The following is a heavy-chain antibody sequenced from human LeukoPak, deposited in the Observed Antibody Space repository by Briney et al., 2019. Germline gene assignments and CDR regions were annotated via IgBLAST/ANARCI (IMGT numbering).Heavy chain of an antibody. CDR3: AKDYRIAARRGNAFDI. V-gene: IGHV3-23*01. D-gene: IGHD6-6*01. CDR1: GFTFSSYA. J-gene: IGHJ3*02. Sequence: GGSLRLSCAASGFTFSSYAMSWVRQAPGKGLEWVSAISVSGDTKYYADSVKGRFIISRDNSRNTLYLQINSLRAEDTAVYYCAKDYRIAARRGNAFDIWGQGTMVAVSS. CDR2: ISVSGDTK.